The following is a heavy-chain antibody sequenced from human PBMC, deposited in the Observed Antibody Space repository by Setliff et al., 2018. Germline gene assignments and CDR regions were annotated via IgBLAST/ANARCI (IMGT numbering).Heavy chain of an antibody. J-gene: IGHJ4*02. CDR3: ASTDWGWGYYFDY. Sequence: ASETLSLTCTVSGGSISSGPYYWNWLRQPAGKGLEWIGRLYSSGSTNYNPSLKSRVTISVDTSKNQFSLKLSSVTAADTAVYYCASTDWGWGYYFDYWGQGTLVTVSS. D-gene: IGHD7-27*01. CDR2: LYSSGST. CDR1: GGSISSGPYY. V-gene: IGHV4-61*02.